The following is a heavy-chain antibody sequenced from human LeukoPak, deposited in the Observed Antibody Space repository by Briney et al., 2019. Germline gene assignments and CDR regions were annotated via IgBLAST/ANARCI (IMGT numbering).Heavy chain of an antibody. V-gene: IGHV3-21*01. CDR1: GFTFSSYG. Sequence: GGSLRLSCAASGFTFSSYGMNWVRQAPGKGLEWVSSISSSSSYIYYADSVKGRFTISRDNAKNSLYLQMNSLRAEDTAVYYCARVGGSRVGLYYFDYWGQGTLVTVSS. J-gene: IGHJ4*02. D-gene: IGHD1-26*01. CDR3: ARVGGSRVGLYYFDY. CDR2: ISSSSSYI.